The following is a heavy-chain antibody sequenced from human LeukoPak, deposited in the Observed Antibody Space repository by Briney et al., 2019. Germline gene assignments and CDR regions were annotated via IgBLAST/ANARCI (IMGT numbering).Heavy chain of an antibody. CDR3: AKDSSVPYGITE. CDR2: ISPSDGNT. J-gene: IGHJ4*02. D-gene: IGHD4-17*01. CDR1: GFTFSKYA. Sequence: GGSLRLSCAASGFTFSKYAMSWVRQAPGKGLEWVSAISPSDGNTLYADSVKGRFTISRDNSKNTLSLQMNSLRAEDTALYYCAKDSSVPYGITEWGQGTLLTVSS. V-gene: IGHV3-23*01.